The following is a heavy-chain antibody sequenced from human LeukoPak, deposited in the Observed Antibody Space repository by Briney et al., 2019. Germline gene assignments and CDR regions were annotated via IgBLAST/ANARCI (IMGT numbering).Heavy chain of an antibody. D-gene: IGHD3-22*01. CDR2: ISGSGGST. V-gene: IGHV3-23*01. CDR1: GFTFSSYA. J-gene: IGHJ4*02. CDR3: AKETDYGYYSPRYPATLDY. Sequence: GGSLRLSCAASGFTFSSYAMSWVRQAPGKGLEWVSAISGSGGSTYYADSVKGRFTISRDNSKNTLYLQMNSLRAEDTAVYYCAKETDYGYYSPRYPATLDYWGQGTLVTVSS.